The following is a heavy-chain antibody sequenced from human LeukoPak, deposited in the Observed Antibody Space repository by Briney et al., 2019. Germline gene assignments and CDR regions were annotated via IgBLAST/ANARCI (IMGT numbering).Heavy chain of an antibody. CDR3: AREYITIRSRWFDP. J-gene: IGHJ5*02. D-gene: IGHD3-3*01. V-gene: IGHV3-66*01. CDR2: IYSGGNT. CDR1: GFTFSSYA. Sequence: GGSLRLSCAASGFTFSSYAMSWVRQAPGKGLEWVSVIYSGGNTYYADSVKGRFTISRDISKNTLYLQMNSLRAEDTAVYYCAREYITIRSRWFDPWGQGTLVTVSS.